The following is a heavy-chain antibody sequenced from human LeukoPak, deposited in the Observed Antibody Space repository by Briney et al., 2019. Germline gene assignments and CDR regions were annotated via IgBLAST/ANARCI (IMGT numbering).Heavy chain of an antibody. Sequence: PGGSLRLSCAASGFTFSTYWMTWVRQAPGKGLEWVANIKQDGSEKYYVDSVKGRFTISRDNAKNSLFLQMNSLRPEDTAVYYCVRGSSGTAVRGISWAWFDPWGQGTLVTVSS. CDR3: VRGSSGTAVRGISWAWFDP. CDR2: IKQDGSEK. D-gene: IGHD3-10*01. J-gene: IGHJ5*02. CDR1: GFTFSTYW. V-gene: IGHV3-7*05.